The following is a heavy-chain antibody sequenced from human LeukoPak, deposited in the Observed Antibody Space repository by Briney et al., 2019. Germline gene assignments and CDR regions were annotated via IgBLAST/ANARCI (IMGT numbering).Heavy chain of an antibody. J-gene: IGHJ6*03. D-gene: IGHD2-8*01. CDR2: IKSKTDGGTT. CDR3: TTAYGLASPYYMDV. CDR1: GLSFSNTW. V-gene: IGHV3-15*01. Sequence: GGSLRLSCAASGLSFSNTWMSWVRQAPGKGLEWVGRIKSKTDGGTTDYAAHVKGRFTISRDDSKNTLYLQMNSLKTEDTAVYYCTTAYGLASPYYMDVWGKGTTVTVSS.